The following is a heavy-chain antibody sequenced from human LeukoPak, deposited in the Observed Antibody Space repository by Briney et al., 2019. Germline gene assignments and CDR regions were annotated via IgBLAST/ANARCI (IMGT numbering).Heavy chain of an antibody. CDR2: IKQDGSEK. D-gene: IGHD4-23*01. J-gene: IGHJ3*02. Sequence: GGSLRLSCAASGFTFSSYWMSWVRQAPGKGLKWVANIKQDGSEKYYVDSVKGRFTISRDNAKNSLYLQMNSLRAEDTAVYCCAREGGNDAFDIWGQGTMVTVSS. V-gene: IGHV3-7*01. CDR3: AREGGNDAFDI. CDR1: GFTFSSYW.